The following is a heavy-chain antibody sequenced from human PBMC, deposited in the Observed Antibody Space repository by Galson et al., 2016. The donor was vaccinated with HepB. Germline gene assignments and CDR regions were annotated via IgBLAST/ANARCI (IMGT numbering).Heavy chain of an antibody. V-gene: IGHV1-3*01. J-gene: IGHJ4*02. Sequence: SVKVSCKASGYTLTSYAMHWVRQAPGQRLEWMGWINAGNGNTKFSQKFQGRVTITRDTSASTAYMELSSLRSEDTAVYYCARSGKRTVVTAPIDYWGQGTLVTVSS. CDR2: INAGNGNT. D-gene: IGHD2-21*02. CDR3: ARSGKRTVVTAPIDY. CDR1: GYTLTSYA.